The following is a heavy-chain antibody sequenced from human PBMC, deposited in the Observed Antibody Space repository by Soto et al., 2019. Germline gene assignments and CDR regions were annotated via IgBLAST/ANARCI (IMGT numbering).Heavy chain of an antibody. CDR2: INNDGSRT. V-gene: IGHV3-74*01. Sequence: EVQVVESGGALVQPGGSLRLSCAASGFTFSNYWMNWVRQVPGEGLEWVSSINNDGSRTRYADSVRGRIAMSRDNARNFVDWQMSSLRAEGTAVYYCGTTFEYWGQGALVTVSS. J-gene: IGHJ4*02. CDR1: GFTFSNYW. CDR3: GTTFEY. D-gene: IGHD1-1*01.